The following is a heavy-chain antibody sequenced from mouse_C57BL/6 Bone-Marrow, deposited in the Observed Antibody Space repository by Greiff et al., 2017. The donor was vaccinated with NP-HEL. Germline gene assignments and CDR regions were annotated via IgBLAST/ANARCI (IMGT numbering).Heavy chain of an antibody. D-gene: IGHD2-4*01. CDR1: GYTFTSYG. V-gene: IGHV1-81*01. CDR3: ARGGLRRHWYFGV. CDR2: IYPRSGNT. J-gene: IGHJ1*03. Sequence: QVQLQQSGAELARPGASVKLSCKASGYTFTSYGISWVKQRTGQGLEWIGEIYPRSGNTYYNEKFKGKATLTADKSSITAYMGLRSLTSEDSAVYFCARGGLRRHWYFGVWGTGTTVTVSS.